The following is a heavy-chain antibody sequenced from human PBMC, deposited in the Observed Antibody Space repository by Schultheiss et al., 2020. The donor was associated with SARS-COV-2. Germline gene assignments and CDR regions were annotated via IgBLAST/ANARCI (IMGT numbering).Heavy chain of an antibody. D-gene: IGHD3/OR15-3a*01. V-gene: IGHV3-15*07. J-gene: IGHJ6*02. Sequence: GESLKISCAASGFSFINAWMNWVRQTPGKGLEWVGRIKSETDGGTTDYAAPVKGRFIISRDDSKNMVYLQMNSLKSEDTAVYYCTTKKGGDDLASEDYYYGMDVWGQGTTVTVSS. CDR3: TTKKGGDDLASEDYYYGMDV. CDR1: GFSFINAW. CDR2: IKSETDGGTT.